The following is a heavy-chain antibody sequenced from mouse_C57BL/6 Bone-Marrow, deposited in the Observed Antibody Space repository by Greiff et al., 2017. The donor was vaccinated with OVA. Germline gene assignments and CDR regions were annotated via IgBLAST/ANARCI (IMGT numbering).Heavy chain of an antibody. D-gene: IGHD2-2*01. V-gene: IGHV1-26*01. CDR3: AREEACYGYCFAY. J-gene: IGHJ3*01. CDR1: GYTFTDYY. CDR2: INPNNGGT. Sequence: VQLQQSGPELVKPGASVKISCKASGYTFTDYYMNWVKQSHGKSLEWIGDINPNNGGTSYNQKFKGKATLTVDKSSSTAYMELRSLTSEDSAVDYCAREEACYGYCFAYWGQGTLVTVSA.